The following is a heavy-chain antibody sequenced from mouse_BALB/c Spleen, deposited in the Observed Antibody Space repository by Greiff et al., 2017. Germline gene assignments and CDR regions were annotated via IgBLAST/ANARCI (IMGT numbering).Heavy chain of an antibody. CDR3: ARHPDGNYGDYYAMDY. V-gene: IGHV5-12-1*01. D-gene: IGHD2-1*01. J-gene: IGHJ4*01. CDR2: ISSGGGST. CDR1: GFAFSSYD. Sequence: EVQRVESGGGLVKPGGSLKLSCAASGFAFSSYDMSWVRQTPEKRLEWVAYISSGGGSTYYPDTVKGRFTISRDNAKNTLYLQMSSLKSEDTAMYYCARHPDGNYGDYYAMDYWGQGTSVTVSS.